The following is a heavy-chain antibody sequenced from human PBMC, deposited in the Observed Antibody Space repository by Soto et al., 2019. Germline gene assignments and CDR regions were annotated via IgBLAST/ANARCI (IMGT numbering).Heavy chain of an antibody. V-gene: IGHV4-39*01. CDR3: ARHKDTSSRYLLPDY. CDR2: IYYRGNT. D-gene: IGHD6-13*01. Sequence: PSETLSLTCTVSGGSVSSSSHYWGWIRQPPGKGLEWIGSIYYRGNTYYNPSLKSRVTISVDTSKNQFSLEVTSVTATDTAVYYCARHKDTSSRYLLPDYCGQGALVTVSS. CDR1: GGSVSSSSHY. J-gene: IGHJ4*02.